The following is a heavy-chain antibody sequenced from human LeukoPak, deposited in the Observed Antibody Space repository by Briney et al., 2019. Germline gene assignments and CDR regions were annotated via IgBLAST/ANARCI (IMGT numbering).Heavy chain of an antibody. V-gene: IGHV1-24*01. CDR1: GYTLTELS. CDR3: ARGGLTGYYFDY. CDR2: FDPEDGET. D-gene: IGHD7-27*01. J-gene: IGHJ4*02. Sequence: ASVKVSCKVSGYTLTELSMHWVRQAPGKGLEWMGGFDPEDGETIYAQKFQGRVTMTEDTSTDTAYMELGSLRSEDTAVYYCARGGLTGYYFDYWGQGTLVTVSS.